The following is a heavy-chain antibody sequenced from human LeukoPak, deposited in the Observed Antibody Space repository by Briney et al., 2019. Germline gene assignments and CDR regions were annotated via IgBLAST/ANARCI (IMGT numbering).Heavy chain of an antibody. CDR2: ITVGNGNT. J-gene: IGHJ4*02. V-gene: IGHV1-3*01. D-gene: IGHD6-19*01. CDR3: ARDLKQFGGWLDY. Sequence: ASVKVSCKASGYSFTNYAIHWVRQAPGQRLEWMGWITVGNGNTKCSQKFQDRVTITRDTSANTAYMELSSLRSEDTAVYYCARDLKQFGGWLDYWGQGTLVTVSS. CDR1: GYSFTNYA.